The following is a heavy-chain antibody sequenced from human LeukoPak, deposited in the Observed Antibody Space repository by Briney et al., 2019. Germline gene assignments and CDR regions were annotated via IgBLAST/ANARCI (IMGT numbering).Heavy chain of an antibody. CDR2: LNPKSGDS. V-gene: IGHV1-2*06. J-gene: IGHJ3*01. Sequence: GASVKVSCKASAYTFTDHYLHWVRQAPGQGLEWMGRLNPKSGDSSHAQKFQGRITMTRDTSITVAYMELGGLKSDDTAVYYCMRMATGPSLGAFDVWGQGTAVTVSP. CDR3: MRMATGPSLGAFDV. CDR1: AYTFTDHY. D-gene: IGHD1-1*01.